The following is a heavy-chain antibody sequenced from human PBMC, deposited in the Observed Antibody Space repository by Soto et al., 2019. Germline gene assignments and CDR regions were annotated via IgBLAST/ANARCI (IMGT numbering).Heavy chain of an antibody. J-gene: IGHJ4*02. Sequence: QVQLVESGGGVVQPGRSLRLSCAASGFTFSSYGMHWVRQAPGKGLEWVAVISYDGSNTYYADSVKGRFTISRDNSKNTLYLQMNSLRAEDTVVYYCAKDYIRWIPLWLPEYWGQGTRVIVSS. V-gene: IGHV3-30*18. CDR3: AKDYIRWIPLWLPEY. CDR1: GFTFSSYG. CDR2: ISYDGSNT. D-gene: IGHD5-18*01.